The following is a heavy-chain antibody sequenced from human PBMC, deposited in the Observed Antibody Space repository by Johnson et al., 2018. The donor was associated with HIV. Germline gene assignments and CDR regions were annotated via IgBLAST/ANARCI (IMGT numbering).Heavy chain of an antibody. CDR3: AKALYSRHAFDI. CDR1: GFTFSTFW. J-gene: IGHJ3*02. Sequence: VQLVESGGGLVQPGGSLRLSCAASGFTFSTFWMSWVRQAPGKGLEWVANIKQDGSEKYYVDSVKGRFIISRDNAKNSLYLQMNSLRSEDTALYYCAKALYSRHAFDIWGQGTMVTVSS. V-gene: IGHV3-7*05. CDR2: IKQDGSEK. D-gene: IGHD6-13*01.